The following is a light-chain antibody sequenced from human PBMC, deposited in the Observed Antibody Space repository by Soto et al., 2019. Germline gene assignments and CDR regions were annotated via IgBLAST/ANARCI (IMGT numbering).Light chain of an antibody. CDR1: QAISNY. V-gene: IGKV1-9*01. J-gene: IGKJ2*01. CDR2: TAS. CDR3: QQFNNYPRT. Sequence: DIQVTQSPSFLSASVGDRVTITCRASQAISNYLAWYQQIPGRAPKLLIYTASTLHSGVPSRFSGSGSGTEFTLTISSLQTEDFATYYCQQFNNYPRTCGQGTKLEIK.